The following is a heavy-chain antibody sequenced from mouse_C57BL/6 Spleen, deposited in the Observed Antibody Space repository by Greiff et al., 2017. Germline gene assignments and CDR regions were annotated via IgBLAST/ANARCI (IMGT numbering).Heavy chain of an antibody. D-gene: IGHD2-5*01. Sequence: QVQLQQPGAELVKPGASVKMSCKASGYTFTSYWITWVKQRPGQGLEWIGDIYPGSGSTNYNEKFKSKATLTVDTSSSTAYMQLSSLTSEDSAVYYCAREGGYSNYDLFAYWGQGTLVTVSA. CDR2: IYPGSGST. CDR3: AREGGYSNYDLFAY. V-gene: IGHV1-55*01. J-gene: IGHJ3*01. CDR1: GYTFTSYW.